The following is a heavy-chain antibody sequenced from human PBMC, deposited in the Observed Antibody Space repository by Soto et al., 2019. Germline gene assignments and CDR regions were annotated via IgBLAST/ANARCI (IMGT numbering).Heavy chain of an antibody. CDR3: ARGPLVVLIYFES. V-gene: IGHV1-69*02. Sequence: QVQLVQSGTEVKKPGSSVKVSCKASGGTFRNYPINWVRQAPGQGLEWMGSIFPLTDIPDYAQNFQARLTISADKSTSTTYMELSSLTTDHTAMYFCARGPLVVLIYFESLGQGTLVTVS. CDR2: IFPLTDIP. CDR1: GGTFRNYP. J-gene: IGHJ4*02.